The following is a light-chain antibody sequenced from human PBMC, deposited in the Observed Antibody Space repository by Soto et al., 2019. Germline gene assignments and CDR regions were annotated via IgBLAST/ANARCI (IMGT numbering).Light chain of an antibody. V-gene: IGKV1-5*03. CDR2: KAS. CDR3: QQYHTYPLT. CDR1: QSISTW. J-gene: IGKJ4*01. Sequence: DIQMTQSPSTLSASVGDRVTITCRASQSISTWLAWYQQKPGKATKLLIYKASNLEGGVPSRFSGSGSGTEFNITISSLQPDDFATYYCQQYHTYPLTFGGGTKVEIK.